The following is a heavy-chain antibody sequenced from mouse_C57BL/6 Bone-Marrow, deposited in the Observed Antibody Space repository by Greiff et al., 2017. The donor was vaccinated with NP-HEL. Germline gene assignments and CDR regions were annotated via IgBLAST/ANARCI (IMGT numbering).Heavy chain of an antibody. CDR3: ASPNLLLRYCFDY. J-gene: IGHJ2*01. Sequence: EVKLQESGAELVKPGASVKLSCTASGFNIQDYYMHWVKQRPEQGLEWIGRIDPEDGETKYAPKFQGKATITADTSSNTAYLQLSSLTSEDTAVYNCASPNLLLRYCFDYWGQGTTRTVSA. V-gene: IGHV14-2*01. CDR2: IDPEDGET. D-gene: IGHD1-1*01. CDR1: GFNIQDYY.